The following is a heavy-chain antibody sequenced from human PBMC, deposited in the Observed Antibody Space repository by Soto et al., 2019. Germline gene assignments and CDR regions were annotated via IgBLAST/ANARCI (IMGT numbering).Heavy chain of an antibody. CDR3: AKTHRATTVVTRYWYFDL. CDR1: GFTFDDNA. J-gene: IGHJ2*01. V-gene: IGHV3-9*01. CDR2: INWKSDI. D-gene: IGHD4-17*01. Sequence: GGSLRLSCAVSGFTFDDNAMHWVRQAPEKGLEWVSGINWKSDIGYADSVKGRFTISRDNAENSLYLQMNSLRAEDTALYYCAKTHRATTVVTRYWYFDLWGRGTLVTVSS.